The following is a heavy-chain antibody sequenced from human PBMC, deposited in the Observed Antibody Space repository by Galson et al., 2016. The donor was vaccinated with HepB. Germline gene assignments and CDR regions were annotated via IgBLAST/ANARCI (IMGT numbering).Heavy chain of an antibody. Sequence: SLRLSCAASGFTFRSYDMSWVRQAPGKGLEWVSGINYSGSNTYYADSVKGRFTISRDNSKNTLYLQMNSLRVEDSAVYYCAKGKGCSDSGIYYFDSWGQGTLVTVSS. D-gene: IGHD3-10*01. CDR1: GFTFRSYD. CDR2: INYSGSNT. V-gene: IGHV3-23*01. J-gene: IGHJ4*02. CDR3: AKGKGCSDSGIYYFDS.